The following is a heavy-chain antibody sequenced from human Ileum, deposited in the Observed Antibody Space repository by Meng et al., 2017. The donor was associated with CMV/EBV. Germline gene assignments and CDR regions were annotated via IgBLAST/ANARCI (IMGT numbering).Heavy chain of an antibody. Sequence: SVKVSCKASGDTLSRHAFIWVRQAPGHGLEWMGAIIPILRIANYAQKFQGRVTITADKSTSTVYMELSSLTSGDTAIYYCAKSPYISEYYYDSTAAFDSWGQGTMVTVSS. D-gene: IGHD3-22*01. J-gene: IGHJ5*01. CDR3: AKSPYISEYYYDSTAAFDS. CDR1: GDTLSRHA. CDR2: IIPILRIA. V-gene: IGHV1-69*10.